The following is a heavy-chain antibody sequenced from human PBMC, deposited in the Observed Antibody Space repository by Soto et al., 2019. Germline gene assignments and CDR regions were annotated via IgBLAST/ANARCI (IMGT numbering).Heavy chain of an antibody. CDR2: IFYSEHL. J-gene: IGHJ4*02. CDR1: GASFGTYY. D-gene: IGHD1-26*01. V-gene: IGHV4-59*01. CDR3: AREGGGYRFDY. Sequence: SETLSLTCAVSGASFGTYYWSWIRQPPGKGLEWIGYIFYSEHLKYNPSLKSRHTITVDPSKNHISLRLTSVTAADTAVYYCAREGGGYRFDYWGQGTLVTVS.